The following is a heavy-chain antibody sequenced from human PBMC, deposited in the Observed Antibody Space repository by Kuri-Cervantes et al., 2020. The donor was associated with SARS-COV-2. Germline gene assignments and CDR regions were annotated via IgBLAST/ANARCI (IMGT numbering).Heavy chain of an antibody. CDR3: ARLSSGWHYYFDY. V-gene: IGHV4-39*01. D-gene: IGHD6-19*01. J-gene: IGHJ4*02. CDR1: GGSMSIKSYF. CDR2: IYYSGST. Sequence: GSLRLSCNFSGGSMSIKSYFWGWIRQPPGKGLEWIGRIYYSGSTYYNPSLKSRVTISVDTSNNQFSLKLSSVTAADTAVYYCARLSSGWHYYFDYWGQGTLVTVSS.